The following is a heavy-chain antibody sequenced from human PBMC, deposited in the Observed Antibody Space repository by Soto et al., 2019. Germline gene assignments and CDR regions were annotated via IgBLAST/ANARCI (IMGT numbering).Heavy chain of an antibody. CDR1: GFTFSSYA. CDR2: ISGSGGST. J-gene: IGHJ6*02. CDR3: GTSPSSYYYYYGMDV. V-gene: IGHV3-23*01. Sequence: LRRSCAASGFTFSSYAMSWVRQAPGKGLEWVSAISGSGGSTYYADSVKGRFTISRDNSKNTLYLQMNSLRAEDTAVYYCGTSPSSYYYYYGMDVWGQGTTVTVSS. D-gene: IGHD2-2*01.